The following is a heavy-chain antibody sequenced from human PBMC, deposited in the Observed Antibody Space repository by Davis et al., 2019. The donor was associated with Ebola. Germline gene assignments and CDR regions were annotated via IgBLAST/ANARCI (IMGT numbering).Heavy chain of an antibody. CDR1: GGTFNTYA. CDR3: ARDQSGFWSGYSDY. V-gene: IGHV1-2*02. J-gene: IGHJ4*02. Sequence: ASVKVSCKASGGTFNTYAISWVRQAPGQGLEWMGWINPNSGETRYAQNFQGRVTMTRDTSISTAYMELGRLRSDDTAVYFCARDQSGFWSGYSDYWGQGTLVTVSS. D-gene: IGHD3-3*01. CDR2: INPNSGET.